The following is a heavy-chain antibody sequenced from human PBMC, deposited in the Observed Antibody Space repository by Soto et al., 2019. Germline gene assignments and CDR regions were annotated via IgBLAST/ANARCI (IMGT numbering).Heavy chain of an antibody. J-gene: IGHJ4*02. CDR1: GYTFIQRG. CDR3: ARGGTYYDPSKTYSEFGLGEEDY. CDR2: ISAYNGVT. V-gene: IGHV1-18*01. Sequence: GASVKVSCKASGYTFIQRGITWVRQAPGQGLEWMGWISAYNGVTSYAQKFQGRVTMTTDTSTTTAYMELRSLRSDDTAVYYCARGGTYYDPSKTYSEFGLGEEDYWGQGTLVTVSS. D-gene: IGHD3-10*01.